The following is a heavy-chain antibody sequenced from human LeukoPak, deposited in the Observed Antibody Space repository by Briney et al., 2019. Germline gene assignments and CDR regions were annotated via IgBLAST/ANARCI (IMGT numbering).Heavy chain of an antibody. Sequence: SQTLSLTCTVSGGSISSGGYYWSWIRQHPGKGLEWIGYIYYSGSTYYNPSLKSRVTIPVDTSKNQFSLKLSSVTAADTAVYYCARDRITMVRGVRYYYYGMDVWGQGTTVTVSS. V-gene: IGHV4-31*03. CDR2: IYYSGST. D-gene: IGHD3-10*01. CDR1: GGSISSGGYY. CDR3: ARDRITMVRGVRYYYYGMDV. J-gene: IGHJ6*02.